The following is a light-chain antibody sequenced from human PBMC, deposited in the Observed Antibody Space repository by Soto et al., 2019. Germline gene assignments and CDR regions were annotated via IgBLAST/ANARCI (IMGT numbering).Light chain of an antibody. J-gene: IGKJ1*01. Sequence: EIVLTQSPGTLSLSPGQRATLSCRASQSVSSNYLAWYKQKTGQAPRLLIYGASSRATGIPDRFSGSGSGTDFTLTVSTLEPEDFAVYYCQQYGSSPRTFGQGTKVEIK. V-gene: IGKV3-20*01. CDR3: QQYGSSPRT. CDR2: GAS. CDR1: QSVSSNY.